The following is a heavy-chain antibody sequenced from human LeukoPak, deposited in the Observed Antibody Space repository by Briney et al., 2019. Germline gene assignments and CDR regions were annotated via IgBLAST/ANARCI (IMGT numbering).Heavy chain of an antibody. D-gene: IGHD3-3*01. CDR3: ARDDFWSNSIGPK. J-gene: IGHJ4*02. CDR2: INYSGST. V-gene: IGHV4-39*07. CDR1: GGSISSSAYH. Sequence: KSSETLSLTCTVSGGSISSSAYHWGWIRQPPGKGLEWIGSINYSGSTYYNPSLKSRVTISVDTSKNQFSLKLISVTAADTAVYYCARDDFWSNSIGPKWGQGTLVTVSS.